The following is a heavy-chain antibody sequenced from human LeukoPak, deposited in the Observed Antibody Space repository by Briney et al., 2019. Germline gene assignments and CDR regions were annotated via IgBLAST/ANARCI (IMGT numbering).Heavy chain of an antibody. D-gene: IGHD1-1*01. CDR2: ISSSSSTI. CDR3: ARELLLERAVGSLDY. V-gene: IGHV3-48*01. J-gene: IGHJ4*02. CDR1: GFTFSSYS. Sequence: PGGSLRLSCAASGFTFSSYSMNWVRQAPGKGLEWVSYISSSSSTIYYADSVKGRFTISRDNAKNSLYLQMNSLRAEDTAVYYCARELLLERAVGSLDYGGQGTLVTVSS.